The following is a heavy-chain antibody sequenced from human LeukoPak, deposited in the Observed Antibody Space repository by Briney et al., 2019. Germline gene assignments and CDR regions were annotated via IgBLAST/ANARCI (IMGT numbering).Heavy chain of an antibody. D-gene: IGHD1-26*01. V-gene: IGHV4-34*01. CDR3: ARGERRVSGSRPNYYYYGMDV. J-gene: IGHJ6*02. CDR1: GGSFSGYY. CDR2: IYHSGST. Sequence: SETLSLTCAVYGGSFSGYYWSWIRQPPGKGLEWIGEIYHSGSTNYNPSLKGRVTISLDMSKNQFSLNLSSVTAADTAMYYCARGERRVSGSRPNYYYYGMDVWGQGTTVTVSS.